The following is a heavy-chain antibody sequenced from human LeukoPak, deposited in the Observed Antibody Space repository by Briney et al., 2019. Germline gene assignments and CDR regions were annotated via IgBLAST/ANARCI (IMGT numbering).Heavy chain of an antibody. D-gene: IGHD1-26*01. CDR2: IYTSGST. CDR3: AREDSGSYY. V-gene: IGHV4-61*02. Sequence: SQTLSLTCTVSGGSISSGSYYWSWIRQPAGKGLEWIGRIYTSGSTNYNPSLKSRVTISVDTSKNQFSLKLSSVTAADTAVYYCAREDSGSYYTGQGTLVTVSS. J-gene: IGHJ4*02. CDR1: GGSISSGSYY.